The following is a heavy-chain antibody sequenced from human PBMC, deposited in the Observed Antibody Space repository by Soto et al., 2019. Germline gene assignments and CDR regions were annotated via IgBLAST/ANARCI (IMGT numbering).Heavy chain of an antibody. J-gene: IGHJ5*02. CDR1: GGSISSYY. D-gene: IGHD3-10*01. CDR2: IYTSGST. V-gene: IGHV4-4*07. Sequence: PSDTLSLTSTVYGGSISSYYWSWIRQPAGKGLEWIGRIYTSGSTNYNPSLKSRVTMSVDTSKNQFSLKLSSVTAADTAVYYCARDWTDRDYVLLWFGELSGGWFDPRGQGNLVT. CDR3: ARDWTDRDYVLLWFGELSGGWFDP.